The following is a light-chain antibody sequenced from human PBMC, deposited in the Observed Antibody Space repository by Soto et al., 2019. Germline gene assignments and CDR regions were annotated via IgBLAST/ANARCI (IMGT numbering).Light chain of an antibody. CDR3: ATWDDSLDAAV. Sequence: QSVLTQPPSASGTPGQRVTISCSGSTSNIGSNTVKWYQQLPGTAPKLLIYSNNQRPSGVPDRFSGSRSGTSASLAISGLQSEDEADYYCATWDDSLDAAVFGGGTQLTSS. V-gene: IGLV1-44*01. J-gene: IGLJ7*01. CDR1: TSNIGSNT. CDR2: SNN.